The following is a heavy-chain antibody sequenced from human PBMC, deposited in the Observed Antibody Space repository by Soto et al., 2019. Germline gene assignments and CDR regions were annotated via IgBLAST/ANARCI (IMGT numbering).Heavy chain of an antibody. CDR1: GFTFSSYA. V-gene: IGHV3-23*01. J-gene: IGHJ4*02. CDR2: ISGSGGST. Sequence: EVQLLESGGGLVQPGGSLRLSCAASGFTFSSYAMSWVRQAQGKGLEWVSAISGSGGSTYYADSVKGRFTISRDNSKNTLYLQMNSLRAEDTAVYYGAKGLDDYGDYVDYWVQGTLVIVSS. CDR3: AKGLDDYGDYVDY. D-gene: IGHD4-17*01.